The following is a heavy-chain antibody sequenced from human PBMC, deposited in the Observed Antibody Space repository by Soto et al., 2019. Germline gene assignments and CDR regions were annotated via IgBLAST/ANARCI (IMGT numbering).Heavy chain of an antibody. CDR2: ISGTGTFI. CDR1: GFTFSRHS. CDR3: ARGSVIDTGDALDI. Sequence: EVQLVESGGGLVKPGGSLRLSCAASGFTFSRHSMNWVRQAPGKGLEWVSCISGTGTFIYYSDSVKGRFTISRDDAKSSLYLQMNSLTAEATAVYYFARGSVIDTGDALDIWGPGTMVTVS. V-gene: IGHV3-21*06. D-gene: IGHD2-21*01. J-gene: IGHJ3*02.